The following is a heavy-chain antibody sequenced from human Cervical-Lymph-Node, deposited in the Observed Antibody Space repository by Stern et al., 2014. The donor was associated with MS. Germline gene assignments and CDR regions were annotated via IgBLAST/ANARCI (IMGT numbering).Heavy chain of an antibody. D-gene: IGHD3-9*01. CDR1: GFTFSSYG. Sequence: QLVQSGGGVVQPGRSLRLSCAASGFTFSSYGMHWVRQAPGKGLEWVAAIWYDGSNKYYADSVKGRFTISRDNSKNTLYLQMNSLRAEDTAVYYCARDAEGILTYYGMDVWGQGTTVTVSS. CDR3: ARDAEGILTYYGMDV. V-gene: IGHV3-33*01. J-gene: IGHJ6*02. CDR2: IWYDGSNK.